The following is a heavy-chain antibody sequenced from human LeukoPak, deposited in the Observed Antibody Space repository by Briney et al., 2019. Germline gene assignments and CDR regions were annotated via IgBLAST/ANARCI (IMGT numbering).Heavy chain of an antibody. V-gene: IGHV3-23*01. J-gene: IGHJ6*03. CDR1: GFTFSSYA. D-gene: IGHD5-24*01. CDR2: ISGSGGST. CDR3: AKCGDGYNSGYYYYYMDV. Sequence: PGGSLRLSCAASGFTFSSYAMNWVRQAPGKGLEWVSAISGSGGSTYYADSVKGQFTISRDNSKNTLFLQMNSLRAEDTAVYYCAKCGDGYNSGYYYYYMDVWGKGTTVTVSS.